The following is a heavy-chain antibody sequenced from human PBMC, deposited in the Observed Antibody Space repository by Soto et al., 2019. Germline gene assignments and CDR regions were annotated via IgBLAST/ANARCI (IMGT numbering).Heavy chain of an antibody. D-gene: IGHD3-10*01. J-gene: IGHJ3*02. CDR1: GFTFDDYA. Sequence: GGSLRLSCAASGFTFDDYAMHWVRQAPGKGLEWVSSISWNSGSIGYADSVKGRFTISRDKAKKSLYLQMNSLRAEDTAVYYCGFGRFPSPVFDIWGQGTMVTVSS. CDR2: ISWNSGSI. V-gene: IGHV3-9*01. CDR3: GFGRFPSPVFDI.